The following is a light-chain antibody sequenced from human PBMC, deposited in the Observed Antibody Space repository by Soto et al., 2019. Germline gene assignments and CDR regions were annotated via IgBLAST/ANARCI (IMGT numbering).Light chain of an antibody. CDR2: HVS. V-gene: IGLV2-14*01. Sequence: QSVLTQPASVSGSPGRSITISCTGTSSDVGGYNYVSWYQQHPAKVPKLMIYHVSNRPSGVSDRFSGSKSGNTASLTISGLQAEDEADYYCYSYTTSSTYGLGTGTKATAL. CDR1: SSDVGGYNY. J-gene: IGLJ1*01. CDR3: YSYTTSSTYG.